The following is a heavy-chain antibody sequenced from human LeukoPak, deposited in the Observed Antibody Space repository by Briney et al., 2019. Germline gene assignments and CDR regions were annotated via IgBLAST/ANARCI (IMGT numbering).Heavy chain of an antibody. Sequence: SETLSLTCSVSGGSFGSDYWSWIRQPPGRRLEWIGFVYYRGSPTYNTSPQRRRAILIDMSKNQFSLNLSSVPAAATAVYYCARHVSLYSGGFELWGQGTMVTVSS. CDR1: GGSFGSDY. V-gene: IGHV4-59*08. J-gene: IGHJ3*01. D-gene: IGHD2-8*01. CDR2: VYYRGSP. CDR3: ARHVSLYSGGFEL.